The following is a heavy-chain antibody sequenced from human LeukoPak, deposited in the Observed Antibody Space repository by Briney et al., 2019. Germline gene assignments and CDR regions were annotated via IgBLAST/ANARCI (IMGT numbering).Heavy chain of an antibody. J-gene: IGHJ4*02. V-gene: IGHV4-4*07. CDR2: IYTSGST. D-gene: IGHD6-19*01. Sequence: SETLSLTCTVSGGSISTYYWSWIRQPAGKGLEWIGRIYTSGSTNYNPSLKNQVTISIDTSKNQFSLKMTSMSAADTAIYYCAKSGQWLEEGSFDYWGQGTLVTVSS. CDR1: GGSISTYY. CDR3: AKSGQWLEEGSFDY.